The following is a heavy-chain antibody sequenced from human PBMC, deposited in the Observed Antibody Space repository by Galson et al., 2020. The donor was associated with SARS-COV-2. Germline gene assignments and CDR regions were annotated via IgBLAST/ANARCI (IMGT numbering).Heavy chain of an antibody. CDR2: ISGYTGKT. D-gene: IGHD3-22*01. J-gene: IGHJ4*02. V-gene: IGHV1-18*01. CDR3: ARDSSGVFEY. Sequence: WISGYTGKTEYAERFQGRVTVTIDTSTSSAYLELGSLRSDDTAIYYCARDSSGVFEYWGQGTPVTVSS.